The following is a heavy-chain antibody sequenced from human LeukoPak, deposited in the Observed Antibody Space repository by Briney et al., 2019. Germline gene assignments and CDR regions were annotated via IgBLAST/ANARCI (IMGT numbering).Heavy chain of an antibody. CDR3: ASQDCAESYYNVAFGALDI. Sequence: PGGSLRLSCAASGVTFSRNAMSWVRQAPGKGLEWVSSISGNGGSVYYADSVKGRFTISRDKSKNTLDLQMNSLRAEDTAIYYCASQDCAESYYNVAFGALDIWGQGTMVTVSS. D-gene: IGHD3-10*02. CDR2: ISGNGGSV. J-gene: IGHJ3*02. CDR1: GVTFSRNA. V-gene: IGHV3-23*01.